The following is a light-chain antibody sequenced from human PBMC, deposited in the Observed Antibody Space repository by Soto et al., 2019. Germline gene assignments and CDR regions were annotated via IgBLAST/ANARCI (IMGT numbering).Light chain of an antibody. J-gene: IGKJ4*01. V-gene: IGKV1-39*01. CDR3: QQLRSYPST. CDR2: AAS. Sequence: DIQMTQSPSSLSASVGYRFTITCRASQSISSYLNWYQQKPGKAPKLLIYAASSLQSGVPSRFSGSGSGTDFALTITSLQAEDFATYYCQQLRSYPSTFGGGTKGDIK. CDR1: QSISSY.